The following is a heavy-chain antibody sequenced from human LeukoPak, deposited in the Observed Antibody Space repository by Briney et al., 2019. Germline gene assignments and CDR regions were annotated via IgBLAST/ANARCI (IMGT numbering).Heavy chain of an antibody. Sequence: GGSLRLSCAASAFTFSNFPMTWVRQAPGKGLEWVSSISSSADFTYTADSVKGRFTISRDNSKNTVYLEINGLRAEDTAVYYCARGLFGVVNDYWGQGTLVTVAS. CDR2: ISSSADFT. CDR1: AFTFSNFP. D-gene: IGHD3-10*02. J-gene: IGHJ4*02. CDR3: ARGLFGVVNDY. V-gene: IGHV3-23*01.